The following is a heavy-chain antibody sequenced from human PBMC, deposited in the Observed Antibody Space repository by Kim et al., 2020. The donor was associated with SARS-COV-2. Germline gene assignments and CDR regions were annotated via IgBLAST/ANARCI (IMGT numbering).Heavy chain of an antibody. V-gene: IGHV3-23*01. CDR1: GFTISLYA. D-gene: IGHD2-21*02. J-gene: IGHJ3*02. CDR3: AKERVVPATGEGFDI. CDR2: IAAGADST. Sequence: GGSLRLSCTASGFTISLYAMTWVRHSPGKGLEWVSTIAAGADSTYYAESVKGRFTISRDNFKNMLYVQMNSMGAEDTAVYHCAKERVVPATGEGFDIW.